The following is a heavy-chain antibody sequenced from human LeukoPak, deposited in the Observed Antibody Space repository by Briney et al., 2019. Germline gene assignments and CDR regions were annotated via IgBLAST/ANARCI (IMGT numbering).Heavy chain of an antibody. CDR2: ISSSSSYI. D-gene: IGHD5-24*01. Sequence: GGSLSLSCAASGFTFSSYSMNWVRQAPGKGLEWVSSISSSSSYIYYADSVKGRFTISRDNAKNSLYLQMNSLRAEDTAVYYCARGRVEMATIPEYYFDYWGQGTLVTVSS. V-gene: IGHV3-21*04. CDR1: GFTFSSYS. J-gene: IGHJ4*02. CDR3: ARGRVEMATIPEYYFDY.